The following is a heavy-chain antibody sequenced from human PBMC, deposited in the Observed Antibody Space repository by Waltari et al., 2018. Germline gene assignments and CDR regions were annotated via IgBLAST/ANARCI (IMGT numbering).Heavy chain of an antibody. CDR3: RLVGRNIVLAGGTPSYYSYIDV. CDR2: FDRGEFEA. D-gene: IGHD1-26*01. J-gene: IGHJ6*03. Sequence: QVQVVQSGAAAIEPGASVKVSCKIPRYTLSGFSLHWVRHTRGKGLVWIGLFDRGEFEAASARKFLGRVTMTEDTSTDTAYMELSSLTSDDTAVYYCRLVGRNIVLAGGTPSYYSYIDVWGRGASVIVSS. CDR1: RYTLSGFS. V-gene: IGHV1-24*01.